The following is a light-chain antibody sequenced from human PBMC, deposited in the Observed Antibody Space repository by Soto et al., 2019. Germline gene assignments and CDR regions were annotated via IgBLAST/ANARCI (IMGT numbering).Light chain of an antibody. Sequence: EIVMTQSLATLSVSPGERATLSCRASQSVSSNLAWYQQKPGQAPMLLIYGASTRATGIPARFSGSGSGTDFTLTIISLQSEDFAVYYCQQYNNWPPLTFGGGTKVEIK. V-gene: IGKV3-15*01. CDR2: GAS. CDR3: QQYNNWPPLT. CDR1: QSVSSN. J-gene: IGKJ4*01.